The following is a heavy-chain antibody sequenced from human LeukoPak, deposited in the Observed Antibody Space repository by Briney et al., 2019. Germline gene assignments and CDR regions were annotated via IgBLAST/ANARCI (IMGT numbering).Heavy chain of an antibody. D-gene: IGHD6-6*01. J-gene: IGHJ5*02. CDR1: GGSFSGYY. Sequence: SETLSLTCAVYGGSFSGYYWSWIRQPPGKGLEWIGEINHSGSTNYNPSLKSRVTIPVDTSKNQFSQKLSSVTAADTAVYYCARGGRRGAARAARFDPWGQGTLVTVSS. CDR2: INHSGST. V-gene: IGHV4-34*01. CDR3: ARGGRRGAARAARFDP.